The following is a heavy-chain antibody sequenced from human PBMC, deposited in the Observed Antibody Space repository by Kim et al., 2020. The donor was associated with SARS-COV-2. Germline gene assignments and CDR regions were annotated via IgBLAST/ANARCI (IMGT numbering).Heavy chain of an antibody. D-gene: IGHD5-12*01. J-gene: IGHJ6*02. Sequence: GGSLRLSCAASGFTFSSYEMNWVRQAPGKGLEWVSYISSSGSTIYYADSVKGRFTISRDNAKNSLYLQMNSLRAEDTAVYYCARVEYSGYDSIYYYGMDVWGQGTTVTVSS. V-gene: IGHV3-48*03. CDR3: ARVEYSGYDSIYYYGMDV. CDR2: ISSSGSTI. CDR1: GFTFSSYE.